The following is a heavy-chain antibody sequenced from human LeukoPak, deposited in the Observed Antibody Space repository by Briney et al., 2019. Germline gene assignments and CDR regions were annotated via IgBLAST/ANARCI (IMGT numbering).Heavy chain of an antibody. D-gene: IGHD3-22*01. CDR1: GGSISSSSYY. CDR2: IYYSGST. V-gene: IGHV4-39*01. CDR3: ARGPPSLRGYSGHDSSTYYYDSSGYSRALFDY. Sequence: SETLSLTCTVSGGSISSSSYYWGWIRQPPGKGLEWIGSIYYSGSTYYNPSLKSRVTISVDTFKNQFSLKLSSVTAADTAVYYCARGPPSLRGYSGHDSSTYYYDSSGYSRALFDYWGQGTLVTVSS. J-gene: IGHJ4*02.